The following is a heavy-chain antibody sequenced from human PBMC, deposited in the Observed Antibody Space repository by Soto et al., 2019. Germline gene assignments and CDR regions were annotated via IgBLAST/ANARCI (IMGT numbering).Heavy chain of an antibody. CDR3: ARVLDDCGGDCSTSLGWFDP. Sequence: QVQLQESGPGLVKPSQTLSLTCTVSGGSISSGDYYWSWIRQPPRKGLEWIGNIHYSGSTYYNPSLESRVIISVDTSKNPFSLKLSSVTAADTAVYYCARVLDDCGGDCSTSLGWFDPWGQGTLVTVSS. J-gene: IGHJ5*02. CDR2: IHYSGST. CDR1: GGSISSGDYY. D-gene: IGHD2-21*02. V-gene: IGHV4-30-4*01.